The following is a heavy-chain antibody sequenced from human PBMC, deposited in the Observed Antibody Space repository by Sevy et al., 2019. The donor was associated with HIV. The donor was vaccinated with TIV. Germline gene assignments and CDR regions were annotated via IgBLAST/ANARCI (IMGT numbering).Heavy chain of an antibody. CDR1: GGTFSSYA. J-gene: IGHJ6*02. V-gene: IGHV1-69*13. D-gene: IGHD2-15*01. Sequence: ASVKVSCKASGGTFSSYAISWVRQAPGQGLEWMGGIIPIFGTANYAQKFQGRVTITADESTSTAYMELSSLRSEDTAVYYCARGDIVVVVAASDYYYGMDVWGQRTTVTVSS. CDR2: IIPIFGTA. CDR3: ARGDIVVVVAASDYYYGMDV.